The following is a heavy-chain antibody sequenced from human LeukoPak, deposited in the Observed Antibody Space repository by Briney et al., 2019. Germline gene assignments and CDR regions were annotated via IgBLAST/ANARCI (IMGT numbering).Heavy chain of an antibody. CDR1: GFTFSSYA. CDR3: ASGSGSYYTAYLDY. V-gene: IGHV3-23*01. J-gene: IGHJ4*02. Sequence: GGSLRLSCAASGFTFSSYAMSWVRQAPGKGLEWVSAISGSGGSTYYADSVKGRFTISRDNSKNTLYLQMNSLRAEDTAVYYCASGSGSYYTAYLDYWGQGTLVTVSS. CDR2: ISGSGGST. D-gene: IGHD3-10*01.